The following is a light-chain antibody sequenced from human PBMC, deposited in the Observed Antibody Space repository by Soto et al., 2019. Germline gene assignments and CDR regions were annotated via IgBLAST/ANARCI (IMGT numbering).Light chain of an antibody. CDR3: QEYGVSPLT. V-gene: IGKV3-20*01. CDR1: QSVSSTY. CDR2: GAS. J-gene: IGKJ3*01. Sequence: EIVLTQSPGTLSLSPGERATLSCRASQSVSSTYLAWYQQKPGQAPRLLIYGASSRATGIPDRFSGSGSGTDFNLTISRLEPEDFAVYYCQEYGVSPLTFGPWTKVDIK.